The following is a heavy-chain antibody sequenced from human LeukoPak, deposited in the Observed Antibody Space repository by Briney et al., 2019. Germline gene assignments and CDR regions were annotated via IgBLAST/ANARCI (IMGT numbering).Heavy chain of an antibody. J-gene: IGHJ4*02. CDR1: GFTFSTYA. D-gene: IGHD5-24*01. V-gene: IGHV3-30*04. Sequence: GRSLRLSCAASGFTFSTYAMHWVRQAPGKGLEWVAVISYDGSSKYYADSVKGRFTISRDNSKNTLYLQMNSLRAEDTGVYYCAKDSGWIQFIDWGQGTPVTVSS. CDR2: ISYDGSSK. CDR3: AKDSGWIQFID.